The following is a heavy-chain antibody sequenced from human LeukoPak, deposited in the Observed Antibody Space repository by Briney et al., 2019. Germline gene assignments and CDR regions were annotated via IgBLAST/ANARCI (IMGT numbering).Heavy chain of an antibody. V-gene: IGHV3-7*05. CDR1: GFTFSNYW. Sequence: GGSLRLSCAASGFTFSNYWMGWVRQAPGKGLEWVANIEQDGSEKYYVDSVKGRFTISRDNAKNSLYLLMNSLRADDTAVYYCARDKSYGDSEDFWGQGTLVTVSS. CDR2: IEQDGSEK. CDR3: ARDKSYGDSEDF. D-gene: IGHD4-17*01. J-gene: IGHJ4*02.